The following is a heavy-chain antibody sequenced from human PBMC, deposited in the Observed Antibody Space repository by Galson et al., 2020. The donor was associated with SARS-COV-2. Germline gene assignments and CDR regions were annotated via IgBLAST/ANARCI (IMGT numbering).Heavy chain of an antibody. CDR3: AREEGLRWSRPLDS. J-gene: IGHJ4*02. CDR1: GGTFITYT. Sequence: SVKVSCKASGGTFITYTFNWVRQAPGPGLQWMGRIIPILNKPNYAQKFQGRVTKTAASSTSTAYMELSGLTSDDTAVYYCAREEGLRWSRPLDSWGQGTLVTVSS. V-gene: IGHV1-69*08. CDR2: IIPILNKP. D-gene: IGHD4-17*01.